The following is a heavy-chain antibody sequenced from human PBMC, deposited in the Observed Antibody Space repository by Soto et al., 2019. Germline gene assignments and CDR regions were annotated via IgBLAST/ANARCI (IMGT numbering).Heavy chain of an antibody. CDR1: GFTFTNSA. D-gene: IGHD3-10*01. J-gene: IGHJ4*02. CDR3: TALRYGTYSEAL. CDR2: IVVGSGNT. Sequence: SVKVSCKASGFTFTNSAMQRVRQTRGQRLEWIGWIVVGSGNTNYAQKFQERVTITRDMSTSTGYMELSSLRSDDTAVYYCTALRYGTYSEALWGQGILVTVSS. V-gene: IGHV1-58*02.